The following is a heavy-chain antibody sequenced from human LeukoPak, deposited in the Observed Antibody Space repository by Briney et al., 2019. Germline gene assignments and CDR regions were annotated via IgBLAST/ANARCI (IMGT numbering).Heavy chain of an antibody. D-gene: IGHD1-1*01. Sequence: PGGSLRFSCAASGFTFSSYEMNWVRQAPGKGLEWVSYISYTSGTTSYAHSVKGRSTISRDNANNSLYLQMNSLRDEDTAGYYCARAQLERVPRWFDPWGQGTLVTVSS. J-gene: IGHJ5*02. V-gene: IGHV3-48*02. CDR1: GFTFSSYE. CDR3: ARAQLERVPRWFDP. CDR2: ISYTSGTT.